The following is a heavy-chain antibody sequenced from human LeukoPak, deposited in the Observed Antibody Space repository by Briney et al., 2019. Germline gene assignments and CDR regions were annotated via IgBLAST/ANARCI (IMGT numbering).Heavy chain of an antibody. D-gene: IGHD5-12*01. Sequence: GGSLRLSCVASGFTLRSHWMHWVRHAPGKGLMWVSRINSDGSSTDYADSVKGRFSISRDNAKNTLFLQMSSLRGEDTAVYYCASWLSLDYWGQGTLVTVSS. V-gene: IGHV3-74*01. CDR2: INSDGSST. CDR1: GFTLRSHW. CDR3: ASWLSLDY. J-gene: IGHJ4*02.